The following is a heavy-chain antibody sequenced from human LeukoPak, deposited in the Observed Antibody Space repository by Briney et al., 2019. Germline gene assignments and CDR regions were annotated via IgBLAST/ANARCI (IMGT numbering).Heavy chain of an antibody. CDR3: AKDTSGSTSYSYHYGMDV. V-gene: IGHV3-23*01. D-gene: IGHD1-26*01. CDR1: GFTFSSYA. J-gene: IGHJ6*02. Sequence: GGSLRLSCVTSGFTFSSYAMSWVRQAPGKGMEWVSVISGSGGTTYYADSVKGRFTISRDNSKSTLYLQMNSLRAEDTAVYYCAKDTSGSTSYSYHYGMDVWGQGTTVTVSS. CDR2: ISGSGGTT.